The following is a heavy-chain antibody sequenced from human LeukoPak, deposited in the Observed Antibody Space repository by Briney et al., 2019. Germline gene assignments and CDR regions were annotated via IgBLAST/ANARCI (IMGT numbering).Heavy chain of an antibody. CDR3: ARGRHPNVEGATPDRTFDP. CDR1: GYTFTSYG. CDR2: ISAYNGNT. V-gene: IGHV1-18*01. Sequence: AASVKVSCKASGYTFTSYGISWVRQAPGQGLEWMGWISAYNGNTNYAQKFQGRVTMTTDTSTSTAYMELRSLRSDDTAVYYCARGRHPNVEGATPDRTFDPWGQGTLVTVSS. D-gene: IGHD1-26*01. J-gene: IGHJ5*02.